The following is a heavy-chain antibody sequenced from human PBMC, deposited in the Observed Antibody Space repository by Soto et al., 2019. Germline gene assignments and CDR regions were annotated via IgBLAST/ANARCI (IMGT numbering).Heavy chain of an antibody. CDR2: ISAYNGNT. J-gene: IGHJ4*02. CDR3: ARVRGYSSSGGLGDY. D-gene: IGHD6-13*01. CDR1: GYTFTSYG. V-gene: IGHV1-18*04. Sequence: QVQLVQSGAEVKKPGASVKVSCKASGYTFTSYGISWVRQAPGQGLEWMGWISAYNGNTNYAQKPQGRVTMPTEKAATTAYMELRSLRSDDTAVYYCARVRGYSSSGGLGDYWGQGTLVTVSS.